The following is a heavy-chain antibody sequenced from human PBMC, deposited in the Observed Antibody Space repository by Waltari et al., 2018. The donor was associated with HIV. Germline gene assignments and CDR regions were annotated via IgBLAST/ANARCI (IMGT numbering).Heavy chain of an antibody. V-gene: IGHV1-8*01. CDR3: ARGVRYCSGGSCYVAWFDP. J-gene: IGHJ5*02. CDR2: RNPNSGSA. Sequence: QVQLVQSGAEVKKPGASVTISCKASGYIFTNYDLNWVRQSSGQGLEWLGWRNPNSGSAGYAQKFQGRVTMTRNTSISTAYMELSSLRSEDTAVYYCARGVRYCSGGSCYVAWFDPWGQGTLVTVSS. D-gene: IGHD2-15*01. CDR1: GYIFTNYD.